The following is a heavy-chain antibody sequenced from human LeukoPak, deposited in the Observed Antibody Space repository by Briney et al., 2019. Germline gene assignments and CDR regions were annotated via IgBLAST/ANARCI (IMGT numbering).Heavy chain of an antibody. J-gene: IGHJ3*01. CDR3: GADRDTEYRPRDAFDV. CDR1: GFTFSSLA. Sequence: SVTVSCKASGFTFSSLAMQWVRQARGQRLEGIGWIIVGSGHTNYAQKFQERVSITRDTPTSKVYMELRSLRSEDTAVYSCGADRDTEYRPRDAFDVWGQGTTVTVSS. D-gene: IGHD2-2*02. V-gene: IGHV1-58*02. CDR2: IIVGSGHT.